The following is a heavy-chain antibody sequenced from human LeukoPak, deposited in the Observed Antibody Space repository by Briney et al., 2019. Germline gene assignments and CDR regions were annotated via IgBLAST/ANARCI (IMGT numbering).Heavy chain of an antibody. D-gene: IGHD4-17*01. V-gene: IGHV3-33*01. CDR1: GFTFRNYG. J-gene: IGHJ1*01. CDR2: IWYDGSNK. CDR3: AREGNDYGDYFQH. Sequence: GGSLRLSCAASGFTFRNYGMQWVRQAPGKGLEWVAVIWYDGSNKYYADSVKGRFTISRDNSKNTLYLQMDSLRAEDTAMYYCAREGNDYGDYFQHWGQGTLVTVSS.